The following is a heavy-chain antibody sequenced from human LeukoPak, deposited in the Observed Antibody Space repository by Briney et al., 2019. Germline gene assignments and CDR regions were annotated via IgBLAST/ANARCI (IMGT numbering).Heavy chain of an antibody. CDR3: AGPTSQTTNCSSTSCYTFGAFDI. J-gene: IGHJ3*02. D-gene: IGHD2-2*02. V-gene: IGHV1-2*02. CDR2: INPNSGGT. Sequence: ASVKVSYKASGYTFTGYYMHWVRQAPGQGLEWMGWINPNSGGTNYAQKFQGRVTMTRDTSISTAYMELSRLRSDDTAVYYCAGPTSQTTNCSSTSCYTFGAFDIWGQGTMVIVSS. CDR1: GYTFTGYY.